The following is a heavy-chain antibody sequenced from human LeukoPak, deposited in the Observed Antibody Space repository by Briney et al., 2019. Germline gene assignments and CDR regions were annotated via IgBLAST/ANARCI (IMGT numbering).Heavy chain of an antibody. J-gene: IGHJ3*02. CDR3: AREGGEALLGAFDI. V-gene: IGHV1-69*13. D-gene: IGHD7-27*01. Sequence: GASVKVSCKASGGTFSSYAISWVRQAPGQGLEWMGGIIPIFGTANYAQKFQGRVTITADESTSTAYMELSRLRSDDTAVYYCAREGGEALLGAFDIWGQGTMVTVSS. CDR1: GGTFSSYA. CDR2: IIPIFGTA.